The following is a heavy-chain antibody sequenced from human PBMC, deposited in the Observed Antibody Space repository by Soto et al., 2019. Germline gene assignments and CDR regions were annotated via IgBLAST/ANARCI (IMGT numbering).Heavy chain of an antibody. V-gene: IGHV3-23*01. J-gene: IGHJ4*02. Sequence: EVQLLESGGGLVQPGGSLRLSFAASGFTFLSYAMSWVRQAPGKGLEWVSAISGSGDTTYYADSVKGRLTISRDNSKSTLYLQMNSLKAEDTAVYYRVKLGSANNYWGQGTLVTVSS. CDR1: GFTFLSYA. CDR2: ISGSGDTT. CDR3: VKLGSANNY. D-gene: IGHD2-2*01.